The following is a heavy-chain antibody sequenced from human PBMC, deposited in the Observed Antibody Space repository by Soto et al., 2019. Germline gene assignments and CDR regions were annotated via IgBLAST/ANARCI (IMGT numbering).Heavy chain of an antibody. J-gene: IGHJ3*02. CDR1: GGTFSSYA. CDR2: IIPIFGTA. Sequence: QVQLVQSGAEVKKPGSSVNVSCKASGGTFSSYAISWVRQAPGQGLEWMGGIIPIFGTANYAQKFQGRVTITADESTSTAYMGLSSLRSEDTAVYYCARARITMIVVVTPGAFDIWGQGTMVTVSS. V-gene: IGHV1-69*01. CDR3: ARARITMIVVVTPGAFDI. D-gene: IGHD3-22*01.